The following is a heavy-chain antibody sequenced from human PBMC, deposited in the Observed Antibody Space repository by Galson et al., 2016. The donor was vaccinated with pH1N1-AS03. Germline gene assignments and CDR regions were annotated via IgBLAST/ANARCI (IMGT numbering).Heavy chain of an antibody. CDR2: IDPNSGVT. Sequence: SVKVSCKASGYTFTGFYVHWVRQAPGQGLEWMGWIDPNSGVTNYAQKFQAWVTMTRDTSSTTAYMEVSGLKSHDTAVYYCARDPRGPCTSTTCATTYYFGMDVWGQGTTVIVSS. D-gene: IGHD2/OR15-2a*01. J-gene: IGHJ6*02. CDR3: ARDPRGPCTSTTCATTYYFGMDV. V-gene: IGHV1-2*04. CDR1: GYTFTGFY.